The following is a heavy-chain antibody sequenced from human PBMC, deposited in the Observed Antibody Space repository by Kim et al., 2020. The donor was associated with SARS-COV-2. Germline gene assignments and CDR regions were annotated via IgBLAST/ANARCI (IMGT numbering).Heavy chain of an antibody. CDR1: GFTFSNYD. CDR2: IKWRGSSVT. CDR3: ARDPTPDFCIDY. J-gene: IGHJ4*02. D-gene: IGHD3-3*01. Sequence: GGSLRLSCLGSGFTFSNYDMNWVRQAPGKGPEWIAYIKWRGSSVTHYADSVAGRFTISRDNAKNSLYLQMNSLRDDDTAMYYCARDPTPDFCIDYWGQG. V-gene: IGHV3-48*02.